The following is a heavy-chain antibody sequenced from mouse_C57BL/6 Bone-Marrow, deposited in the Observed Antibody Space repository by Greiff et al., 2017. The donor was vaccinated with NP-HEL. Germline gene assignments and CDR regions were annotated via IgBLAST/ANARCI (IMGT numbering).Heavy chain of an antibody. Sequence: EVQLQQSGPELVKPGASVKMSCKASGYTFTDYNMHWVKQSHGKSLEWIGYINPNTGGTSYNQKFKGKATLTVNKSSSTAYMELRSLTSEDSAVYYCARKAGWLPYYFDYWGQGTTLTVSS. CDR2: INPNTGGT. V-gene: IGHV1-22*01. J-gene: IGHJ2*01. CDR1: GYTFTDYN. D-gene: IGHD2-3*01. CDR3: ARKAGWLPYYFDY.